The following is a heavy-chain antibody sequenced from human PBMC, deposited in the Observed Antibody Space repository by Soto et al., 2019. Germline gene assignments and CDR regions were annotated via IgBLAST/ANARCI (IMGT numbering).Heavy chain of an antibody. J-gene: IGHJ5*02. D-gene: IGHD6-6*01. CDR2: IYYSGST. Sequence: QLQLQESGPGLVKPSETLSLTCTVSGGSISSSSYYWGWIRQPPGKGLEWIGSIYYSGSTYYNPSLKSRVTISVDTSKNQFSLKLSSVTAADTAVYYCAISMSSIAARRDWFDPWGQGTLVTVSS. CDR1: GGSISSSSYY. CDR3: AISMSSIAARRDWFDP. V-gene: IGHV4-39*01.